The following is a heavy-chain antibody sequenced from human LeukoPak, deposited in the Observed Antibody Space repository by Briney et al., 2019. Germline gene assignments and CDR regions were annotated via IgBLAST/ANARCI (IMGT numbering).Heavy chain of an antibody. J-gene: IGHJ4*02. CDR2: ISYDGSNK. Sequence: GGSLRLSCAASGFIFSSYAMHWVRQAPGKGLEWVAVISYDGSNKYYADSVKGRFTISRDNSKNTLYLQMNSLRAEDTAVYYCARVYCSSTSCSDYWGQGTLVTVSS. CDR3: ARVYCSSTSCSDY. CDR1: GFIFSSYA. V-gene: IGHV3-30-3*01. D-gene: IGHD2-2*01.